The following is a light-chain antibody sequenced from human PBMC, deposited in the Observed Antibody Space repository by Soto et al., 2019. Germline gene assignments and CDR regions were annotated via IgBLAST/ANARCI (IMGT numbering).Light chain of an antibody. CDR2: DVS. CDR3: CSYAGSYTYV. J-gene: IGLJ1*01. CDR1: SSDVGDYNF. V-gene: IGLV2-11*01. Sequence: QSALTQPRSVSGSRGQSVTISCTGTSSDVGDYNFVSWYQQHPGKAPKLVIYDVSKRPSGVPDRFSGSKSGNTASLTISGLQADDEADYYCCSYAGSYTYVFGTGTKVTVL.